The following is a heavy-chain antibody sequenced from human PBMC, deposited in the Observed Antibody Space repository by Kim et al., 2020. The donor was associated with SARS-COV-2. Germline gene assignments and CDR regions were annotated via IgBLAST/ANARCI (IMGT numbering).Heavy chain of an antibody. J-gene: IGHJ4*02. CDR3: ARRIEGAKPFDY. V-gene: IGHV5-51*01. D-gene: IGHD1-26*01. Sequence: TYSPSFQGQVTSSADKSISTAYLQWSSLKASDTAMYYCARRIEGAKPFDYWGQGTLVTVSS.